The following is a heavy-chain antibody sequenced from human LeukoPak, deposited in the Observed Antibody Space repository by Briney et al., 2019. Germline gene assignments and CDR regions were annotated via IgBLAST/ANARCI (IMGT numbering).Heavy chain of an antibody. CDR1: GFTFSNYA. D-gene: IGHD2-2*01. CDR2: ISGSGGYT. V-gene: IGHV3-23*01. CDR3: AKDLYCSSTSCYMDV. J-gene: IGHJ6*03. Sequence: GGSLRLSCTASGFTFSNYAMSWVRQAPGKGLEWVSGISGSGGYTYYADSVKGRFTISRDNSNNTPYLQMNSLRAEDTAVYYCAKDLYCSSTSCYMDVWGKGTTVTVSS.